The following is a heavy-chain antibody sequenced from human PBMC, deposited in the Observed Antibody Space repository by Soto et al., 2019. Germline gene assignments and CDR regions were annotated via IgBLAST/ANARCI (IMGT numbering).Heavy chain of an antibody. CDR1: GFTFDDYA. CDR2: ISWNSGSI. V-gene: IGHV3-9*01. D-gene: IGHD3-3*01. Sequence: EVQLVESGGGLVQPGRFLRLSCAASGFTFDDYAMHWVRQAPGKGLEWVSGISWNSGSIGYADSVKGRFTISRDNAKNSLYLQMNSLRAEDTALYYCAKDVNYDFWSGYPDYWGQGTLVTVSS. CDR3: AKDVNYDFWSGYPDY. J-gene: IGHJ4*02.